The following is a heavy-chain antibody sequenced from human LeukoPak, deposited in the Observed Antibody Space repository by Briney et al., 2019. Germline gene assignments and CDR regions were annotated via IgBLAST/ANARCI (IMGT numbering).Heavy chain of an antibody. CDR2: IYYSGST. CDR1: GGSISSHY. Sequence: SETLSLICTVSGGSISSHYWSWIRQPPGKGLEWIGYIYYSGSTNYNPSLKSRVTISVDTSKNQFSLKLSSVTAADTAVYYCAREDYYYYYMDVWGKGTTVTVSS. V-gene: IGHV4-59*11. J-gene: IGHJ6*03. CDR3: AREDYYYYYMDV.